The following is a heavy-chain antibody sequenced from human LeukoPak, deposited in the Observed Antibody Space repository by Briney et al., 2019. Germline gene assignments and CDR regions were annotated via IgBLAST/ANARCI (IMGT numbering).Heavy chain of an antibody. CDR2: ISGSGGST. Sequence: GGSLRLSCAASGFTFSSYAMSWVRQAPGKGLEWVSAISGSGGSTYYADSVKGRFTISRDNSKNTLYLQMNSLRAEDTAVYYCAKLLYYDFWSGYYTLDYWGQGTLVTVSS. CDR1: GFTFSSYA. CDR3: AKLLYYDFWSGYYTLDY. V-gene: IGHV3-23*01. J-gene: IGHJ4*02. D-gene: IGHD3-3*01.